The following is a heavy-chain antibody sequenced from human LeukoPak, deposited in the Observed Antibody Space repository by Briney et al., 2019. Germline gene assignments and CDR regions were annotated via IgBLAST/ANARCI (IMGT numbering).Heavy chain of an antibody. V-gene: IGHV4-38-2*02. CDR3: ARDPNHGYSSSWGYNWFDP. CDR2: IYYSGST. CDR1: GYSISSGYY. Sequence: KPSETLSLTCTVSGYSISSGYYWGWIRQPPGKGLEWIGSIYYSGSTYYNPSLKSRVTISVDTSKNQFSLKLSSVTAADTAVYYCARDPNHGYSSSWGYNWFDPWGQGTLVTVSS. J-gene: IGHJ5*02. D-gene: IGHD6-13*01.